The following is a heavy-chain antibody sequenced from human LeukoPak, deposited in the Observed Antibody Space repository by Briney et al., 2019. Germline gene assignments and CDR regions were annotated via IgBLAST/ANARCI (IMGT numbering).Heavy chain of an antibody. CDR3: AKEHSDWYGNWFDP. D-gene: IGHD6-19*01. V-gene: IGHV3-23*01. CDR1: GFTFSSYA. CDR2: ISGSGGST. Sequence: GGSLRLSCAASGFTFSSYAMSWVRQAPGKGLEWVSAISGSGGSTYYADSVKGRFTISRDNSRNTLYLQMDSLRAEDTAVYYCAKEHSDWYGNWFDPWGQGTLVTVSS. J-gene: IGHJ5*02.